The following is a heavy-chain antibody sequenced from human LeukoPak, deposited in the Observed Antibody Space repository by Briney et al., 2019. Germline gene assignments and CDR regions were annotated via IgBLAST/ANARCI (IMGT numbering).Heavy chain of an antibody. J-gene: IGHJ5*02. CDR1: GYTFTSYG. D-gene: IGHD2-8*01. Sequence: ASVKVSCKASGYTFTSYGISWVRQAPGQGLEWMGWISAYNGNTNYAQKLQGRVTMTTDTSTSTAYMELRSLRSDDTAVYYCASISLMARTESGGWFDPWGQGTLVTVSS. CDR3: ASISLMARTESGGWFDP. CDR2: ISAYNGNT. V-gene: IGHV1-18*01.